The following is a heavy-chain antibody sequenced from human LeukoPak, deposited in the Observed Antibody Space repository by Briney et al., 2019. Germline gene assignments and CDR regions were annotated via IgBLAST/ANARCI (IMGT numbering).Heavy chain of an antibody. D-gene: IGHD6-13*01. J-gene: IGHJ4*02. CDR2: ISYDGSNK. CDR3: ARARLGVAAAFYYFDY. CDR1: GFTFSSYA. Sequence: RSLRLSCAASGFTFSSYAMHWVRQAPGKGLEWVAVISYDGSNKYYADSVKGRFTISRDNSKNTLYLQMNSLRAEDTAVYYCARARLGVAAAFYYFDYWGQGTLVTVSS. V-gene: IGHV3-30-3*01.